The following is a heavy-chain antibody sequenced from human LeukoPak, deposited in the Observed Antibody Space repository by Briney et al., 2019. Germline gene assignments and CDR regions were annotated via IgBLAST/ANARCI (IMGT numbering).Heavy chain of an antibody. CDR3: ARMALDGGDSIGFDS. V-gene: IGHV1-2*02. D-gene: IGHD2-21*02. CDR1: GYTFTDYF. J-gene: IGHJ5*01. CDR2: INPNIGDA. Sequence: ASVKLSCKASGYTFTDYFIHWVRQAPGQGLEWMGWINPNIGDASYAQKFQDRVTMTRDRSINTAYMELSRLTSDDTAVYYCARMALDGGDSIGFDSWGQGTLVTVSS.